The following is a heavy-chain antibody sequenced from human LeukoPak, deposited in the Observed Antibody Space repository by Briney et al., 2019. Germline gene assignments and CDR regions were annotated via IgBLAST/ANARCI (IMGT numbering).Heavy chain of an antibody. CDR3: ARGPPTTYFDWEFDY. D-gene: IGHD3-9*01. J-gene: IGHJ4*02. CDR1: GFTFDDYG. Sequence: PGGSLRLSCAASGFTFDDYGMSWVRQAPGKGLEWVSGINWNGGSTGYADSVKGRFTISRDNAKNSLYLQMNSLRAEETAVYYCARGPPTTYFDWEFDYWGQGTLVTVSS. CDR2: INWNGGST. V-gene: IGHV3-20*04.